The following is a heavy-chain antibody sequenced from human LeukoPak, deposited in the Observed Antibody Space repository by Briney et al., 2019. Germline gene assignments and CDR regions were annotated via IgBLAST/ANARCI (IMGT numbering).Heavy chain of an antibody. J-gene: IGHJ6*03. CDR2: MNPNSGNT. D-gene: IGHD5-24*01. Sequence: ASVKVSCKASGYTFTSYDINWVRQATGQGLEWMGWMNPNSGNTGYAQKFQGRVTMTRNTSISTAYMELSSLRSEDTAVYYCARVRRDGYNYYYYYMDVWGKGTTVTISS. CDR3: ARVRRDGYNYYYYYMDV. V-gene: IGHV1-8*01. CDR1: GYTFTSYD.